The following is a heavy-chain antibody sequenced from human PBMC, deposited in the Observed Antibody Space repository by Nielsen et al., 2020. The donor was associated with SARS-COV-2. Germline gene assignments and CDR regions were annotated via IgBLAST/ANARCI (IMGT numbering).Heavy chain of an antibody. CDR3: AKDSGGRDGYNGWGTSGNWFDP. D-gene: IGHD5-24*01. CDR2: IWYDGSNK. Sequence: WIRQPPGKGLEWVAVIWYDGSNKYYADSVKGRFTISRDNSKNTLYLQMNSLRAEDTAVYYCAKDSGGRDGYNGWGTSGNWFDPWGQGTLVTVSS. J-gene: IGHJ5*02. V-gene: IGHV3-33*06.